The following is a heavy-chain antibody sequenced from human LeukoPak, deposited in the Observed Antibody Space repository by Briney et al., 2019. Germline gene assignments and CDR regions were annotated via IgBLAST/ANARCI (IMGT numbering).Heavy chain of an antibody. CDR3: ARDQQSWFSGSIDY. CDR2: IKEDGNVE. CDR1: GFTFSNHW. Sequence: GGSLRLSCVASGFTFSNHWMSWVRQAPGKGLEWLANIKEDGNVEYHVDSVKGRFTISRDNAKNSLYLQMNSLRAEDTAVYFCARDQQSWFSGSIDYWGQGTLVTVSS. J-gene: IGHJ4*02. V-gene: IGHV3-7*01. D-gene: IGHD3-10*01.